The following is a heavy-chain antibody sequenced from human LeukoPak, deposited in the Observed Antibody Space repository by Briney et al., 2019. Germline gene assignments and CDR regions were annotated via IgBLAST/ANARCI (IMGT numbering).Heavy chain of an antibody. CDR1: GFTFEIYA. CDR3: EGFSY. J-gene: IGHJ4*02. CDR2: MCGSAGCT. V-gene: IGHV3-23*01. Sequence: GGSLRLSCAASGFTFEIYAMSWVRLAPGKGLQWVASMCGSAGCTFYADSVKGRFTISRDNSKNTLYLQMNSLRAEDTAVYYCEGFSYWGQGTLVTVSS.